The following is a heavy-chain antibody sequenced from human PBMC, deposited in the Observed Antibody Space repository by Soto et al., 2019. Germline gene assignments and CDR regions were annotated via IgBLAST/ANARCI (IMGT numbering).Heavy chain of an antibody. D-gene: IGHD4-17*01. CDR3: ARKAHSLTTVMEGWFDP. J-gene: IGHJ5*02. V-gene: IGHV3-48*01. CDR2: ISSSSSTI. Sequence: GGSLRLSCAASGFTFSSYSMNWVRQAPGKGLEWVSYISSSSSTIYYADSVKGRFTISRDNAKNSLYLQMNSLRAEDTAVYYCARKAHSLTTVMEGWFDPWGQGTLVTVSS. CDR1: GFTFSSYS.